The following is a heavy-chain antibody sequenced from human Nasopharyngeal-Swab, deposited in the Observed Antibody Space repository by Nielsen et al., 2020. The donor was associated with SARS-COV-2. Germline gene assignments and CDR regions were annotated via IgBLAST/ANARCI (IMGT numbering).Heavy chain of an antibody. CDR2: ISYDGSNK. CDR1: GFTFSSYG. D-gene: IGHD3-22*01. J-gene: IGHJ4*02. CDR3: AKELTDTQRSTMIVVGGGYFDY. V-gene: IGHV3-30*18. Sequence: GGSLRLSCAASGFTFSSYGMHWVRQAPGKGLEWVAVISYDGSNKYYSDSVKGRFTISRDNSKNTLYLQMNSLRAEDTGVYYCAKELTDTQRSTMIVVGGGYFDYWGQGALVTVSS.